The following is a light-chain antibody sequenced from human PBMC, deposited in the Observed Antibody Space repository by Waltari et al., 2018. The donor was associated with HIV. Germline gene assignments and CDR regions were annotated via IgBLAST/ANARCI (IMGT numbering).Light chain of an antibody. CDR3: QVWDGGSDPPGV. CDR2: DDS. CDR1: KIGDKS. J-gene: IGLJ3*02. Sequence: YVLTQPPSGSVAPGQTARMTCGGTKIGDKSVHWYQQRPGQAPIVVVYDDSDRPSGISERISCSDSGKTATLIISRVGAGDEADFYCQVWDGGSDPPGVFGGGPRLTVL. V-gene: IGLV3-21*02.